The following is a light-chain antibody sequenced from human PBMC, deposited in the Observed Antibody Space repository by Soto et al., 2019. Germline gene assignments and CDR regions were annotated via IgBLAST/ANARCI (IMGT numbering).Light chain of an antibody. V-gene: IGLV1-40*01. Sequence: QPVLTQPPSVSGAPGQRVSISCTGSSSNIGPGYDVHWYEHLPGTAPKLLIYQNNNRPSGVPDRFSGSKSGTSASLAITGLQAEDEADYYCQSYDSSLSAVVFGGGTKVTVL. CDR3: QSYDSSLSAVV. CDR2: QNN. CDR1: SSNIGPGYD. J-gene: IGLJ2*01.